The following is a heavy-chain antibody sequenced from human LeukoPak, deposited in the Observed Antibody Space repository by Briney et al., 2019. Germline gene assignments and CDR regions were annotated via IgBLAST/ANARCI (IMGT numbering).Heavy chain of an antibody. J-gene: IGHJ6*02. Sequence: GGSLRLSCEVSGFTFSSYWIHWVRQAPGKGLVWVSRFSDDEGRTVYADSVKGRFTISKDNAKNTLYLQMNSLRAEDTAVYYCARDYFYGLDVWGQGTAVTVSS. CDR3: ARDYFYGLDV. V-gene: IGHV3-74*01. CDR1: GFTFSSYW. CDR2: FSDDEGRT.